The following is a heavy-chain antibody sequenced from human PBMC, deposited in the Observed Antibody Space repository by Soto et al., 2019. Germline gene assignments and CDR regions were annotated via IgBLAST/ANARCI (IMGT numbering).Heavy chain of an antibody. CDR3: ATARYISGWGAPCFDN. D-gene: IGHD3-16*02. CDR2: IYYSGST. J-gene: IGHJ4*02. CDR1: GGSISGHS. Sequence: SETLSLTCTVSGGSISGHSWSWIRQPPGKGLEWIGYIYYSGSTNYNPSLKSRVTISEDTSKNQFFLNLSSVTAADTAVYYCATARYISGWGAPCFDNWGQGARVTVPQ. V-gene: IGHV4-59*11.